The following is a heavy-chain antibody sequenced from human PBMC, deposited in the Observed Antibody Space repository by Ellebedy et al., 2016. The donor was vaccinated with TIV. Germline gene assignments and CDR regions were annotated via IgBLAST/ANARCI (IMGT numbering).Heavy chain of an antibody. CDR3: AADSGTDRSGYYHAFDI. CDR1: GNTRRTYG. J-gene: IGHJ3*02. CDR2: TMPIVGTP. D-gene: IGHD3-22*01. Sequence: ASVKVSCKVSGNTRRTYGISWVRQAPGQGLEWLGRTMPIVGTPHYAQKFQERVTITRDMSTRTAYMELSSLRSEDTAVYYCAADSGTDRSGYYHAFDIWGQGTVITVSS. V-gene: IGHV1-69*04.